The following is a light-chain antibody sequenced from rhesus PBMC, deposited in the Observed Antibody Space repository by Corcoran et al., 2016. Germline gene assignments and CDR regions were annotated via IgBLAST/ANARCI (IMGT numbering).Light chain of an antibody. CDR1: NIDIGAYNY. Sequence: QAALTQPPSVSGSPGQSVTISCTGTNIDIGAYNYVSWYQRLPGTAPRVIIYEVNKRPSGVSDRFSGSKSANVASLTISGLQPEDEADYYCCSYVGHNTYFFGSGTKLTVL. J-gene: IGLJ6*01. CDR2: EVN. CDR3: CSYVGHNTYF. V-gene: IGLV2-32*02.